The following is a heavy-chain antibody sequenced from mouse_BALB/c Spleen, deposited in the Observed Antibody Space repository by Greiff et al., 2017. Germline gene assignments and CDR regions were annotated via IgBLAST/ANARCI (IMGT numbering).Heavy chain of an antibody. CDR3: ARSGAALDY. CDR1: GYSITSDYA. Sequence: VQLQQSGPGLVKPSQSLSLTCTVTGYSITSDYAWNWIRQFPGNKLEWMGYISYSGSTSYNPSLKSRISITRDTSKNQFFLQLNSVTTEDTATYYCARSGAALDYWGQGTTLTVSS. D-gene: IGHD3-2*02. CDR2: ISYSGST. J-gene: IGHJ2*01. V-gene: IGHV3-2*02.